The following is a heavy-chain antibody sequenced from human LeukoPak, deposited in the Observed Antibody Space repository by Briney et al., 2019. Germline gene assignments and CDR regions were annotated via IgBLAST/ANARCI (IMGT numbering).Heavy chain of an antibody. D-gene: IGHD3-3*01. J-gene: IGHJ3*01. Sequence: SETLSLTCAVSGVSISPYYWAWIRQPPGKGLEWIGYIHTSGSNNQYPSLKSRVTISVDKSKNHFSLRLTSVTAADTAVYYCARPSAAVHLGAFGLWGQGTMVTVSS. CDR3: ARPSAAVHLGAFGL. V-gene: IGHV4-4*09. CDR2: IHTSGSN. CDR1: GVSISPYY.